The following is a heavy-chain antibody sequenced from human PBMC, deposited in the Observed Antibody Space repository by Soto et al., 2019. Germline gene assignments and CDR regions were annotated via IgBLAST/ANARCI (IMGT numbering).Heavy chain of an antibody. Sequence: QVQLVESGGGVVQPGRSLRLSCAASGFTFSSYGMHWVRQAPGKGLEWVAVISYDGSNKYYADSVKGRFTISRDNSKNPRDLQMNSLRAEDPAVYYCGKLRDPRQTIKDQVPAAIDDAYYYYYYMDVWGKGTTVTVSS. J-gene: IGHJ6*03. CDR2: ISYDGSNK. D-gene: IGHD2-2*02. V-gene: IGHV3-30*18. CDR1: GFTFSSYG. CDR3: GKLRDPRQTIKDQVPAAIDDAYYYYYYMDV.